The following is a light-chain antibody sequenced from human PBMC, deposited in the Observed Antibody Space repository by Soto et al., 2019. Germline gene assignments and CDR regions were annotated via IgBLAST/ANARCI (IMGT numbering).Light chain of an antibody. CDR3: QQRSNWPT. CDR2: DAS. Sequence: EILLAPSPATPSFSPGERAPPSCRASQSVSSYLAWYQQKPGQAPRLLIYDASNRATGIPARFSGSGSGTDFTLTISSLEPEDFAVYYCQQRSNWPTFGPGTKVDIK. J-gene: IGKJ3*01. CDR1: QSVSSY. V-gene: IGKV3-11*01.